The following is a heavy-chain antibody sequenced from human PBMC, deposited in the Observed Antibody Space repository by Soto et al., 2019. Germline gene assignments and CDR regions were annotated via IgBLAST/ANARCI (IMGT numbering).Heavy chain of an antibody. V-gene: IGHV4-31*03. CDR3: AREDWNYNAFDI. CDR2: IYYSGST. D-gene: IGHD1-7*01. J-gene: IGHJ3*02. CDR1: GGSISRGGYY. Sequence: SETLSLTCPVSGGSISRGGYYWSWIRQHPGKGLEWIGYIYYSGSTYYNPSLKSRVTISVDTSKNQFSLKLSSVTAADTAVYYCAREDWNYNAFDIWGQGTMVTVSS.